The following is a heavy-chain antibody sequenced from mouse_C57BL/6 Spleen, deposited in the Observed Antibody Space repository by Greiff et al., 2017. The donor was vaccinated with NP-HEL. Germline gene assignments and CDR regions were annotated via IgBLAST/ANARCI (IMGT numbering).Heavy chain of an antibody. CDR3: ARDGAYYYGSSFGYFDY. V-gene: IGHV5-4*01. CDR1: GFTFSSYA. D-gene: IGHD1-1*01. J-gene: IGHJ2*01. Sequence: EVMLVESGGGLVKPGGSLKLSCAASGFTFSSYAMSWVRQTPEKRLEWVATISDGGSYTYYPDNVKGRFTISRDNAKNNLYLQMSHLKSEDTAMYYCARDGAYYYGSSFGYFDYWGQGTTLTVSS. CDR2: ISDGGSYT.